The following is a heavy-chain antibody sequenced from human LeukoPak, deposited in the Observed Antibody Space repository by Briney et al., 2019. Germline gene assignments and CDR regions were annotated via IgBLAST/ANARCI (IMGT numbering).Heavy chain of an antibody. J-gene: IGHJ6*03. CDR1: GGSISSGGYY. CDR2: IYYSGTT. D-gene: IGHD1-1*01. V-gene: IGHV4-61*08. Sequence: SETLSLTCAVSGGSISSGGYYWSWIRQPPGKGLEWIGYIYYSGTTNYNPSLKSRVTISVDTSKNQFSLKLSSVTAADTAVYYCARVSWFPGTSYYYMDVWGKGTTVTVSS. CDR3: ARVSWFPGTSYYYMDV.